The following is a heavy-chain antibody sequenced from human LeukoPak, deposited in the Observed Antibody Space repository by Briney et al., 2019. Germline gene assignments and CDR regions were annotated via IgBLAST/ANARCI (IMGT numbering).Heavy chain of an antibody. CDR2: IYYSGST. Sequence: SETLSLTCTVSGGSISDYYWNWIRQPPGKGLEWIGYIYYSGSTNYNPSLKSRVTMSVGTSKNRFSLKLTSVTAADTAVYYCARGFYNGSYYYFDFWGQGALVTVSS. J-gene: IGHJ4*02. V-gene: IGHV4-59*01. D-gene: IGHD1-26*01. CDR3: ARGFYNGSYYYFDF. CDR1: GGSISDYY.